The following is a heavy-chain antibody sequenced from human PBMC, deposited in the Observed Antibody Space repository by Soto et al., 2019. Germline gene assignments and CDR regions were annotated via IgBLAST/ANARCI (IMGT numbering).Heavy chain of an antibody. Sequence: PSETLSLTCTVSGGSISSYYWSWIRQPPGKGLEWIGYIYYSGSTNYNPSLKSRVTISVGTSKNQFSLKLSSVTAADTAVYYCARDLSGRFGELPFYSYGMDVWGQGTTVTVSS. D-gene: IGHD3-10*01. CDR2: IYYSGST. V-gene: IGHV4-59*01. J-gene: IGHJ6*02. CDR1: GGSISSYY. CDR3: ARDLSGRFGELPFYSYGMDV.